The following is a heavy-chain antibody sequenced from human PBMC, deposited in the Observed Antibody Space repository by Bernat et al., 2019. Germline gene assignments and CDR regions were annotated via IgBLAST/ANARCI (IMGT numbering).Heavy chain of an antibody. CDR1: GGSISSGGYY. D-gene: IGHD3-22*01. Sequence: QVQLQESGPGLVKPSQTLSLTCTVSGGSISSGGYYWSWLRQHPGKGLEWNGYIYYSGSTYYNPSLKSRVTISVDTYKNQFSLKLSTVTAADTAVYYCARELKPRQHDYDSSGDYSAWFDPWGQGTLVTVSS. V-gene: IGHV4-31*03. J-gene: IGHJ5*02. CDR2: IYYSGST. CDR3: ARELKPRQHDYDSSGDYSAWFDP.